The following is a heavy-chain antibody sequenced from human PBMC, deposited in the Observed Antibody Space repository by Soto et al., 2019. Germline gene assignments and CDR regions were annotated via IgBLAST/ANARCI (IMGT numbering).Heavy chain of an antibody. Sequence: SGGSLRLSCVASGFTFSSYSMVWVRQAPGKGLEWVSYIFVSSTIIYYADSVKGRFTVSRDNAQNSVFLLINSLRAEDTAVYYCARDRDWAFDYWGQGTLVTVSS. J-gene: IGHJ4*02. CDR3: ARDRDWAFDY. CDR2: IFVSSTII. CDR1: GFTFSSYS. D-gene: IGHD3-9*01. V-gene: IGHV3-48*04.